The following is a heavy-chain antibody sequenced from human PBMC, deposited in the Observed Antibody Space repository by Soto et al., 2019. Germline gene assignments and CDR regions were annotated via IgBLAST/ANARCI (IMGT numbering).Heavy chain of an antibody. J-gene: IGHJ4*02. Sequence: SSETLSLTCTVSGGSISSYYWSWIRQPPGKGLEWIGYIYYSGSTNYNPSLKSRVTISVDTSKNQFSLKLSSVTAADTAVYYCARGYIALDYWGQGTLVTVSS. D-gene: IGHD6-13*01. CDR1: GGSISSYY. CDR2: IYYSGST. CDR3: ARGYIALDY. V-gene: IGHV4-59*01.